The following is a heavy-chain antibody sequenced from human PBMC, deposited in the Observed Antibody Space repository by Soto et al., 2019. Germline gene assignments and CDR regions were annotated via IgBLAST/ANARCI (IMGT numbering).Heavy chain of an antibody. CDR3: ASWRSYSGYVLIFDY. Sequence: SVKVSCKASGGTFNSYTINWVRQAPGRGLEWVGQVVPMYDSVNYAENFQGRVTITADKSTKTAYMELTSLRSEDTALYFCASWRSYSGYVLIFDYWGQGTLVTVSS. J-gene: IGHJ4*02. D-gene: IGHD5-12*01. CDR2: VVPMYDSV. V-gene: IGHV1-69*06. CDR1: GGTFNSYT.